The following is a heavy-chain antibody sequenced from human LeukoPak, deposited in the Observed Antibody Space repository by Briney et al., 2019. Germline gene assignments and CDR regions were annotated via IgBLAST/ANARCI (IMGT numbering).Heavy chain of an antibody. D-gene: IGHD3-3*01. CDR3: ARCCGYYTGPTDY. V-gene: IGHV4-30-4*08. CDR2: IYYSGST. Sequence: SQTLSLTCTVSGGSISSGDYYWSWIRQPPGKGLEWIGYIYYSGSTYYNPSLKSRVTISVDTSKNQFSLKLSSVTAAGTAVYYCARCCGYYTGPTDYWGQGTLVTVSS. CDR1: GGSISSGDYY. J-gene: IGHJ4*02.